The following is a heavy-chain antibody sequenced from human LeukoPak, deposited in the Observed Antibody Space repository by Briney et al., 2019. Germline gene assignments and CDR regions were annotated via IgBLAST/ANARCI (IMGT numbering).Heavy chain of an antibody. Sequence: GGSLRLSCAASGFTFRNYAMSWVRQAPGKGLEWVSTISGSGEKTYYADSVKGRFTISRDNSKTTVYLQMNSLRAEDTAVYYCAKDRDYDFWTGHSAFDIWGQGTLVTVSS. CDR3: AKDRDYDFWTGHSAFDI. D-gene: IGHD3-3*01. J-gene: IGHJ3*02. CDR1: GFTFRNYA. V-gene: IGHV3-23*01. CDR2: ISGSGEKT.